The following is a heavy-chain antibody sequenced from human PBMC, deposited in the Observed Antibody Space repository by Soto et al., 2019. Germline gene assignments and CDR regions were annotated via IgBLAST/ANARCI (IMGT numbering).Heavy chain of an antibody. D-gene: IGHD6-19*01. J-gene: IGHJ3*02. V-gene: IGHV1-3*01. CDR1: GYTFTSYA. CDR2: INAGNGNT. Sequence: ASVKVSCKASGYTFTSYAMHWVRQAPGQRLEWMGWINAGNGNTKYSRKFQGRVTITRDTSASTAYMELSSLRSEDTAVYYCASLCGGGGGWAFDIWGQGTMVTVSS. CDR3: ASLCGGGGGWAFDI.